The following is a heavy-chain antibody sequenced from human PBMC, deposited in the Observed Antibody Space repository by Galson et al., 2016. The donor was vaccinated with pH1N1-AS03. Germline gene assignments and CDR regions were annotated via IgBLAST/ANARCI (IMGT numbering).Heavy chain of an antibody. CDR1: GFTFSNAW. CDR2: IKSQSYGGTP. CDR3: ATTCGTCDRLTHGLDV. Sequence: SLRLSCAASGFTFSNAWIIWVRQAPGKGLEWVGRIKSQSYGGTPDYGAPVKGRFTIPRDDSKNTLYLQMSSLKTEDTAIYYFATTCGTCDRLTHGLDVWGQGTTVTVSS. J-gene: IGHJ6*02. V-gene: IGHV3-15*01. D-gene: IGHD1-26*01.